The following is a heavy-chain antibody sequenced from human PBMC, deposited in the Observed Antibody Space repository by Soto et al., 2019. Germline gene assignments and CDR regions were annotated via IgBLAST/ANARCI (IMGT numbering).Heavy chain of an antibody. CDR1: GGSISSSSYY. J-gene: IGHJ4*02. CDR2: IYYSGST. Sequence: SETLSLTCTVSGGSISSSSYYWGWIRQPPGKGLEWIGSIYYSGSTYYNPSLKSRVTISVDTSKNQFSLKLSSVTAADTAVYYCARHSGYYFDYWGQGTLVTVSS. V-gene: IGHV4-39*01. CDR3: ARHSGYYFDY. D-gene: IGHD1-26*01.